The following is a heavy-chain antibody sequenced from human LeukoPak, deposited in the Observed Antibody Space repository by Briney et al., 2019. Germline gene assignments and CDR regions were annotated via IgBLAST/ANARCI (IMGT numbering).Heavy chain of an antibody. CDR2: IYYSGRT. CDR3: ARLVAYYDSRGYLDY. J-gene: IGHJ4*02. Sequence: PSETLSLTCSVSGGPISSSSFYWGWIRQPPGKGLEWIVSIYYSGRTYYNPSLKSRVTLSADTSKNQFSLKLHSVTAADTAVYYCARLVAYYDSRGYLDYWGQGTLVTVSS. CDR1: GGPISSSSFY. D-gene: IGHD3-22*01. V-gene: IGHV4-39*01.